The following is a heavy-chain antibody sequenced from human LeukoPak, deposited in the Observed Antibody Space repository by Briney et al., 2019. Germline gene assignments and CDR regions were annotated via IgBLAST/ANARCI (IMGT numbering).Heavy chain of an antibody. CDR1: GFTFTSSA. V-gene: IGHV1-58*02. Sequence: SVKVSGKASGFTFTSSAMQWVRQARGQRLEWIGWIVVGSGNTNYAQKFQERVTITRDMSTSTAYMELSSLRSEDTAVYYCAAGYYYDSSGYFTPLWWGQGTLVTVSS. J-gene: IGHJ4*02. CDR2: IVVGSGNT. D-gene: IGHD3-22*01. CDR3: AAGYYYDSSGYFTPLW.